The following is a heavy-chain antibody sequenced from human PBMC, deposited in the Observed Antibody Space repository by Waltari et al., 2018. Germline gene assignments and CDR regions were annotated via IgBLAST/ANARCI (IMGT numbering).Heavy chain of an antibody. CDR1: GVTVSSYW. Sequence: EVQLVESGGALVQPGGSPRLSCATSGVTVSSYWMHWVRQAPGKGLMWVSHIESDGSRTTYADSVKGRFTISRDNAKNTVYLQMNSLRDEDTAVYYCVRDEPGDGLDYWGQGTLVTVSS. J-gene: IGHJ4*02. V-gene: IGHV3-74*03. CDR2: IESDGSRT. D-gene: IGHD7-27*01. CDR3: VRDEPGDGLDY.